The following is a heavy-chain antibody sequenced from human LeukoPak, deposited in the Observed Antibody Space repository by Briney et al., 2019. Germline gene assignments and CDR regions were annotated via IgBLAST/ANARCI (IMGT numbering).Heavy chain of an antibody. Sequence: PSETLSLTCSVFGGSVSSGDHYWSWIRQPPGKGLECIGAIYYNGNTDYNPSLERRVIISVDTSKNQLSLRLSSVTAADTAVYYCARQDSSGYYYYYFDYWGQGTLVTVSS. CDR2: IYYNGNT. CDR1: GGSVSSGDHY. D-gene: IGHD3-22*01. V-gene: IGHV4-30-4*01. J-gene: IGHJ4*02. CDR3: ARQDSSGYYYYYFDY.